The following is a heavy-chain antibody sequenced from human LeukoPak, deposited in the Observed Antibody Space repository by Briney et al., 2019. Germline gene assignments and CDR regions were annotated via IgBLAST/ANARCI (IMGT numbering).Heavy chain of an antibody. Sequence: SETLSLTCTVSGGSISSYYWSWIRQPAGKGLEXXXXIYTSGSTNYNPSLKSRVTMSVDTSKNQFSLKLSSVTAADTAVYYCAREPGYSSGWDYFDYWGQGTLVTVSS. CDR1: GGSISSYY. CDR3: AREPGYSSGWDYFDY. D-gene: IGHD6-19*01. V-gene: IGHV4-4*07. CDR2: IYTSGST. J-gene: IGHJ4*02.